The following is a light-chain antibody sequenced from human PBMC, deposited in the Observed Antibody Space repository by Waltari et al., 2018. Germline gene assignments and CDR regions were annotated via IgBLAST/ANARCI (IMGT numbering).Light chain of an antibody. CDR1: YYDLGNYDL. J-gene: IGLJ2*01. Sequence: QSALTQPASVSGSPGQSVTISCPRTYYDLGNYDLVPWYQQYPGKAPRLIIYEATSRPSWVSNRFSASKSGNTASLTISGLQTEDEAHYYCCSYAGENTMIFGGGTRLTVL. V-gene: IGLV2-23*01. CDR2: EAT. CDR3: CSYAGENTMI.